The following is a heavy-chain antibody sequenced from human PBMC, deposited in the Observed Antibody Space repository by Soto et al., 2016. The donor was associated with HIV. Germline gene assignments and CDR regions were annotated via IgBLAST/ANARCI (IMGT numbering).Heavy chain of an antibody. CDR1: GYTFSSND. CDR2: MNPNSGNT. Sequence: QVQLVQSGAEVKKPGASVKVSCRASGYTFSSNDINWVRQATGQGLEWMGWMNPNSGNTGYAQKFQGRVIITRNTSISTAYMELTSLRSEDTAVYYCARRPTVVIGPLRYCYMDVWAKGPRSPSP. J-gene: IGHJ6*03. CDR3: ARRPTVVIGPLRYCYMDV. V-gene: IGHV1-8*03. D-gene: IGHD4-17*01.